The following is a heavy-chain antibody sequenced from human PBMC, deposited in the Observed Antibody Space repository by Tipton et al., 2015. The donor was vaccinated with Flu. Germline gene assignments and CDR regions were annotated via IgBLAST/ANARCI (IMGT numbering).Heavy chain of an antibody. CDR2: ITPSGSST. V-gene: IGHV1-46*01. J-gene: IGHJ4*02. CDR3: ARGSYGDLIDY. D-gene: IGHD5-18*01. CDR1: GYTFTHYH. Sequence: QVQLVQSGAEVKKPGASVKVSCKSSGYTFTHYHMHWVRQAPGQGLDWMGIITPSGSSTFYAPEFQGRVTMTRDTSTSTDYMELSSLRSDDTAVYFCARGSYGDLIDYWGQGTLVTVSS.